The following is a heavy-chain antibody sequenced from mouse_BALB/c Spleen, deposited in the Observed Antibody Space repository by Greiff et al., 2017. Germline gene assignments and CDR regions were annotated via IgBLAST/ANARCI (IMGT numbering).Heavy chain of an antibody. Sequence: VQLQQSGAELVRPGSSVKISCKASGYAFSSYWMNWVKQRPGQGLEWIGQIYPGDGDTNYNGKFKGKATLTADKSSSTAYMQLSSLTSEDSAVYFCARGGLPYAMDYWGQGTSVTVSS. D-gene: IGHD2-4*01. CDR1: GYAFSSYW. CDR2: IYPGDGDT. J-gene: IGHJ4*01. V-gene: IGHV1-80*01. CDR3: ARGGLPYAMDY.